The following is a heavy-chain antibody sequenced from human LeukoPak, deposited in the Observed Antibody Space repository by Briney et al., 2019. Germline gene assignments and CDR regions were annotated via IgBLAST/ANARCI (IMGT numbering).Heavy chain of an antibody. CDR2: ITDRGGTI. CDR1: GFTFSSYE. D-gene: IGHD7-27*01. CDR3: ARERAGEDAFDI. Sequence: GGSLRLSCAASGFTFSSYEMNWVRQAPGKWLEWVSHITDRGGTIYYADSVKGRFTISRDNAKNSLYLQINSLRVEDTAVYYCARERAGEDAFDIWGQGTLVTVSS. J-gene: IGHJ3*02. V-gene: IGHV3-48*03.